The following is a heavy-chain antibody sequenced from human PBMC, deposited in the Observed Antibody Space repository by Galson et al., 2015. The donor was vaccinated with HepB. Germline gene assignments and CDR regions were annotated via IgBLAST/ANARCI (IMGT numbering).Heavy chain of an antibody. J-gene: IGHJ5*02. CDR2: INPNSGGT. CDR3: ARAHRIVGATRWFDP. Sequence: SVKVSCKASGYTFTGYYMHWVRQAPGQGLEWMGRINPNSGGTNYAQKFQGRVTTTRDTSISTAYMELSRLRSDDTAVYYCARAHRIVGATRWFDPWGQGTLVTVSS. V-gene: IGHV1-2*06. CDR1: GYTFTGYY. D-gene: IGHD1-26*01.